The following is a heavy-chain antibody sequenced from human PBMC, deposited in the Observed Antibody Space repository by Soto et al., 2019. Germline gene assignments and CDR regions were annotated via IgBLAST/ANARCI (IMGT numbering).Heavy chain of an antibody. CDR3: VRGGFEEYFHYMDL. CDR1: GFSFSNYG. J-gene: IGHJ6*03. V-gene: IGHV3-74*01. CDR2: INSDGSST. D-gene: IGHD3-10*01. Sequence: EVQLVESGGGLVQPGGSLRLSCVDSGFSFSNYGMHWVRQAPGKGLGWVSHINSDGSSTSYAVSVKGRFTISRDNAKNTLYLQVNSLRVEDTAMYYCVRGGFEEYFHYMDLWGKGTTVTVAS.